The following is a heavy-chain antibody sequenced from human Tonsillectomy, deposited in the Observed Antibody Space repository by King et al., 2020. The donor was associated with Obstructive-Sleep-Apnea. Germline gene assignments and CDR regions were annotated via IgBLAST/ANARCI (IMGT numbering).Heavy chain of an antibody. CDR2: IYYSGST. J-gene: IGHJ4*02. V-gene: IGHV4-30-4*07. CDR3: ASEVRLPGSQKYYFDY. CDR1: GGSISSGGYS. D-gene: IGHD2-21*01. Sequence: VQLQESGPGLVKPSQTLSLTCAVSGGSISSGGYSWSWIRQPPGKGLEWIGYIYYSGSTYYNPSLKSRVTISVDTSKKQFSLKLSSVTAADTAVYYCASEVRLPGSQKYYFDYWGQGTLVTVSS.